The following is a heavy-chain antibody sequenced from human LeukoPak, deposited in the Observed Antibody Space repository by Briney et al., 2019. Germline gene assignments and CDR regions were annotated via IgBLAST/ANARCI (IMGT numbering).Heavy chain of an antibody. CDR2: MNPNSGNT. CDR1: GYTFTGYY. Sequence: ASVKVSCKASGYTFTGYYMHWVRQATGQGLEWMGWMNPNSGNTGYAQKFQGRVTMTRNTSISTAYMELSSLRSEDTAVYYCARGSGSPSFDYWGQGTLVTVSS. D-gene: IGHD3-10*01. V-gene: IGHV1-8*02. CDR3: ARGSGSPSFDY. J-gene: IGHJ4*02.